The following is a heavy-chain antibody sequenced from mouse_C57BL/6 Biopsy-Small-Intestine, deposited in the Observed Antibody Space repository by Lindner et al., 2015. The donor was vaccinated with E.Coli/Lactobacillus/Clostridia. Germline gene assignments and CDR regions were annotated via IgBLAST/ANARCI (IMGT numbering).Heavy chain of an antibody. Sequence: VQLQESGAELARPGASVKLSCKASGYTFTSYGISWVKQRTGQGLEWIGEIYPRSGNTYYNEKFKGKATLTADKSSSTAYMQLSSLTSEDSAVYFCAGSKSNYGGYSAMDYWGQGTSVTVSS. CDR3: AGSKSNYGGYSAMDY. V-gene: IGHV1-81*01. CDR2: IYPRSGNT. CDR1: GYTFTSYG. J-gene: IGHJ4*01. D-gene: IGHD2-5*01.